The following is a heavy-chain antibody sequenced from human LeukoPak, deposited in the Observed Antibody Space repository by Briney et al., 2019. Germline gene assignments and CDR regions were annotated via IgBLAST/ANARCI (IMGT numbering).Heavy chain of an antibody. D-gene: IGHD2-21*02. CDR3: ARGVVTTQGGYGHFDY. J-gene: IGHJ4*02. CDR1: GSSITSSSSF. V-gene: IGHV4-39*07. Sequence: PSETLSLTCTVSGSSITSSSSFWAWIRQTPGQGLDWIGTIYYSGSTSYDPPFKSRVTLLLDTSKYTFSLKLSSVTAADTAVYYCARGVVTTQGGYGHFDYWGLGTLVTVSS. CDR2: IYYSGST.